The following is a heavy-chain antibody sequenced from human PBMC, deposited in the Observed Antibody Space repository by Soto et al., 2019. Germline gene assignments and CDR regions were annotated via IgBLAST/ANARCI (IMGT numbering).Heavy chain of an antibody. D-gene: IGHD2-2*01. V-gene: IGHV3-23*01. CDR2: ISGSGGDT. CDR3: AKDAGRGGGSAFDC. J-gene: IGHJ4*02. CDR1: GFIFSNYA. Sequence: EVQLLDSGGGLVQPGGSLRLSCAASGFIFSNYAMSWVRQAPGKGLEWVSAISGSGGDTFYVGSVKGRFTISRDNPKNTLSLQMNSLSAEAPAPYYCAKDAGRGGGSAFDCWGQGTLVTVSS.